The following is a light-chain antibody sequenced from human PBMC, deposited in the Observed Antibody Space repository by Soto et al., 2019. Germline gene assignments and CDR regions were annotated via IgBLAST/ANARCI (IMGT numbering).Light chain of an antibody. V-gene: IGLV2-14*03. Sequence: QSALTQPASVSGSPGQTITISCAGTSSDVGAYNYVSWYQQHPGKAPKLMIYDVSDRPSGISNRFSGSKSGNTASLTISGLKAEDEADYYCSSYTSSSSFVVFGGGTKVTV. J-gene: IGLJ2*01. CDR2: DVS. CDR1: SSDVGAYNY. CDR3: SSYTSSSSFVV.